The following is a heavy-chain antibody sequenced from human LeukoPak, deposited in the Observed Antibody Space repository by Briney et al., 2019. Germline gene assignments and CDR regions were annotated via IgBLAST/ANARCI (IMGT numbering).Heavy chain of an antibody. CDR3: AELGITMIGGV. Sequence: GGSLRLSCAASGFTFNTYKMHWVRQAPGKGLEYVSFISISGDIAHYADSVRGRFTISRDNAKNSLYLQMNSLRAEDTAVYYCAELGITMIGGVWGKGTTVTISS. CDR1: GFTFNTYK. V-gene: IGHV3-48*03. D-gene: IGHD3-10*02. J-gene: IGHJ6*04. CDR2: ISISGDIA.